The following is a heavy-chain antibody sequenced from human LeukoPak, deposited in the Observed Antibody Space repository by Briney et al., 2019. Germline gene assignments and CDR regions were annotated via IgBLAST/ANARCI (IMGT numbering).Heavy chain of an antibody. CDR3: ARGGIVLMVYAPYFDY. CDR1: GYSFTSYW. V-gene: IGHV5-51*01. Sequence: GESLKISCKGSGYSFTSYWIAWVRQMPGKGLEWMGIIYPGDSDTRYSPSFQGQATISADKSISTAYLQWSSLKASDTAMYYCARGGIVLMVYAPYFDYWGQGTLVTVSS. D-gene: IGHD2-8*01. CDR2: IYPGDSDT. J-gene: IGHJ4*02.